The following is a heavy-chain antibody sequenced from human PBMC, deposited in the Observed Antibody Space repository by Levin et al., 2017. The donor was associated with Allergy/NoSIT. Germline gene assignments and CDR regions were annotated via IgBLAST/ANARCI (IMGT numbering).Heavy chain of an antibody. CDR1: GGSFSGYY. V-gene: IGHV4-34*01. J-gene: IGHJ5*02. CDR2: INHSGST. CDR3: AGEPGYCSGGRCYGGWFDP. D-gene: IGHD2-15*01. Sequence: SETLSLTCAVYGGSFSGYYWSWIRQPPGKGLEWIGEINHSGSTDYNPSLKSRVTISVDTSKNLLSLKLSSVTAADTAVYYCAGEPGYCSGGRCYGGWFDPWGQGTLVTVSS.